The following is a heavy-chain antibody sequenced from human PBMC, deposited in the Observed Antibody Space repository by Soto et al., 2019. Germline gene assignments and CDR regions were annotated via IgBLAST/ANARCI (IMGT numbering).Heavy chain of an antibody. J-gene: IGHJ4*02. V-gene: IGHV3-7*01. CDR3: ARDTLGPGDY. Sequence: GSMRLSCAASGVTVISYWMSWVRQAPGKGLEWVANIKQDGSEKYYVDSVKGRFTISRDNAKNSLYLQTNSLRAEDTAVYYWARDTLGPGDYWGQGTLVTVSS. CDR1: GVTVISYW. CDR2: IKQDGSEK.